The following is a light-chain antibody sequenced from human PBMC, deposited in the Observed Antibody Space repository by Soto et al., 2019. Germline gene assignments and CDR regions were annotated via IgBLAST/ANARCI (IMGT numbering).Light chain of an antibody. Sequence: QSVLTQPSSVSGAPGQRVTISCTGSSSNIGAGYDVHWYQQLPGTAPKLLIYDNNNRPSGVPDRFSGSKSGTSASLAITGLQAEDEADYYCQSYDNNRRGVFGGGTQLTVL. J-gene: IGLJ2*01. CDR1: SSNIGAGYD. CDR3: QSYDNNRRGV. CDR2: DNN. V-gene: IGLV1-40*01.